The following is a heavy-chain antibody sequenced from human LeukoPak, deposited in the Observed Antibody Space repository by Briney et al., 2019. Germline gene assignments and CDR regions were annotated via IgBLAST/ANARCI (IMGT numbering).Heavy chain of an antibody. Sequence: ASVKVSCKASGYTFTGYYMHWVRQAPGQGLEWMGWINPNSGGTNYAQKFQGRVTMTRDTSVTTDYLDLNSLRSDDTAVYFCARHVSGDPEWYFDLWGRGTLVTVSS. J-gene: IGHJ2*01. D-gene: IGHD7-27*01. CDR2: INPNSGGT. CDR1: GYTFTGYY. V-gene: IGHV1-2*02. CDR3: ARHVSGDPEWYFDL.